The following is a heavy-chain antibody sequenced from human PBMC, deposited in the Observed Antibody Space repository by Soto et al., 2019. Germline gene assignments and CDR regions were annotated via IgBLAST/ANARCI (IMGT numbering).Heavy chain of an antibody. D-gene: IGHD3-16*01. Sequence: ASVKVSCKASGYTFTNYGISWVRQAPGQGLEWMGWISAYNGNTKYAQRLQDRVTMTTDTSTSTAYMELRSLRSDDTAVYYCARANDYASYWGQGTLVTVSS. V-gene: IGHV1-18*01. CDR3: ARANDYASY. CDR1: GYTFTNYG. CDR2: ISAYNGNT. J-gene: IGHJ4*02.